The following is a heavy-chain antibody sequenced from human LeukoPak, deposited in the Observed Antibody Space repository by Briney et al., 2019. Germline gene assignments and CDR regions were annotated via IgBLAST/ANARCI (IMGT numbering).Heavy chain of an antibody. V-gene: IGHV3-23*01. CDR3: AKDICSSTSCYLVGPEYFDY. CDR2: ISGSGGST. J-gene: IGHJ4*02. Sequence: PGGSLRLSCAASGFTFSNYAMHWVRQAPGKGLEWVSAISGSGGSTYYADSVKGRFTISRDNSKNTLYLQMNSLRAEDTAVYYCAKDICSSTSCYLVGPEYFDYWGQGTLVTVSS. CDR1: GFTFSNYA. D-gene: IGHD2-2*01.